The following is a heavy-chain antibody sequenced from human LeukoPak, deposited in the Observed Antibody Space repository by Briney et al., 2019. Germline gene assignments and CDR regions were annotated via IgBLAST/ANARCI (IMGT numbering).Heavy chain of an antibody. CDR1: GFTVSSNY. J-gene: IGHJ4*02. CDR2: IYSGGST. V-gene: IGHV3-53*01. CDR3: AYSRDSSLGALDY. Sequence: GGSLRLSCAASGFTVSSNYMSWIRQAPGKGLEWVSVIYSGGSTYYADSVKGRFTISRDNSKNTLYLQMNSLRAEDTAVYYCAYSRDSSLGALDYWGQGTLVTVSS. D-gene: IGHD6-6*01.